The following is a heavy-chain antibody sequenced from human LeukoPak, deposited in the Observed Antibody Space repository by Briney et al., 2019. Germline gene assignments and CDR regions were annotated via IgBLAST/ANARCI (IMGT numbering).Heavy chain of an antibody. CDR3: ARARDTNPFDY. CDR1: GGSISSADYY. CDR2: IYYSGST. Sequence: SQTLSLTCTVSGGSISSADYYWSWIRQPPGRGLEWIGYIYYSGSTYYNPSLKSRVTLSVDTSNNQFSLRLSSVTAADTAVYYCARARDTNPFDYWGQGTLVTVSS. V-gene: IGHV4-30-4*08. J-gene: IGHJ4*02. D-gene: IGHD5-24*01.